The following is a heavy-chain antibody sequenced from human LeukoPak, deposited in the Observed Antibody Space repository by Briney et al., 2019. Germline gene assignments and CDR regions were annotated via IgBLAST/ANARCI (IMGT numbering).Heavy chain of an antibody. D-gene: IGHD5-24*01. CDR2: ISWDGGST. J-gene: IGHJ6*03. CDR3: ARDSGVDGYKSPGYYMDV. Sequence: PGGSLRLSCAASGFTFDDYAMHWVRQAPGKGLEWVSLISWDGGSTYYADSVKGRFTISRDNSKNSLYLQMSSLRSEDTAVYYCARDSGVDGYKSPGYYMDVWGKGTTVTVSS. V-gene: IGHV3-43D*03. CDR1: GFTFDDYA.